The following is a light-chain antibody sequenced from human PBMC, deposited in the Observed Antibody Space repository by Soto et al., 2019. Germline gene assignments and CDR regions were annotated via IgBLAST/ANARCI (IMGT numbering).Light chain of an antibody. J-gene: IGLJ2*01. CDR1: SSDVGTYTY. V-gene: IGLV2-8*01. CDR3: SSYAGSNNLV. CDR2: EVS. Sequence: QSALTQPPSVSGSPGQSVTVSCTGTSSDVGTYTYVSWYQQHPGKAPKLMIYEVSKRPSGVPDRFSGSKSGNTASLTVSGLQAEDEADYYCSSYAGSNNLVFGGGIKLTVL.